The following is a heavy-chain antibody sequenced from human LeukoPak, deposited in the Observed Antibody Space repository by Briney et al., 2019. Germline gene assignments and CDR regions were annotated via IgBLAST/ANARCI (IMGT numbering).Heavy chain of an antibody. CDR3: AXMXXXRLXXXXXLRLSSYYFDY. CDR2: IYYSGST. V-gene: IGHV4-31*03. J-gene: IGHJ4*02. D-gene: IGHD3-16*01. CDR1: GGSISSGGYY. Sequence: PSQTLSLTCTVSGGSISSGGYYWSWIRQHPGKGLEWIGYIYYSGSTYYNPSLKSRVTISVDTSKNQFSLKLSSVTAADTAVYXCAXMXXXRLXXXXXLRLSSYYFDYWGQGTLVTVSS.